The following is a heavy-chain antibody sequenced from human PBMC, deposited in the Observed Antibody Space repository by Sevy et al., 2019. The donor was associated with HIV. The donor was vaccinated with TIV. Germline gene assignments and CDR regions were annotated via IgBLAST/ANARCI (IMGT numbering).Heavy chain of an antibody. D-gene: IGHD3-3*01. Sequence: GGSLRLSCAASGFTFSSYGMHWVRQAPGKGLEWVAFIRYDGSNKYYADSVKGRFTISRDNSKNTLYLQMNSLRAEDTAVYYCATRSDFWSGYDPIDYYYGMDVWGQGTTVTVSS. J-gene: IGHJ6*02. V-gene: IGHV3-30*02. CDR1: GFTFSSYG. CDR2: IRYDGSNK. CDR3: ATRSDFWSGYDPIDYYYGMDV.